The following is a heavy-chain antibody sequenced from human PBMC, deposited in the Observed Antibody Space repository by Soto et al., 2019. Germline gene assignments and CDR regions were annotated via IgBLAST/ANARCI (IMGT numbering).Heavy chain of an antibody. Sequence: GASVKVSCKASGGTFSSYAISWVRQAPGQGLEWMGGIIPIFGTANYAQKFQGRVTITADESTSTAYMELSSLRSEDTAVYYCARRASGGNPTYYYGMDVWGQGTTVTVSS. CDR2: IIPIFGTA. J-gene: IGHJ6*02. V-gene: IGHV1-69*13. CDR3: ARRASGGNPTYYYGMDV. CDR1: GGTFSSYA. D-gene: IGHD2-15*01.